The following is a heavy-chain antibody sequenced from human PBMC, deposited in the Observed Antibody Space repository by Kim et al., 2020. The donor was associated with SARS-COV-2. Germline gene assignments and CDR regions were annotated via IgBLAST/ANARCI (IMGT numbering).Heavy chain of an antibody. V-gene: IGHV3-49*03. CDR3: TSGGGSGRYFFDY. CDR2: VRNKVYGATT. Sequence: GGSLRLSCSASGFTFSDYAMSWFRQAPGKGLEWLGFVRNKVYGATTKYAAPVRGRLTISRDDSEGMPYLHMSSPKTEDTAVYYCTSGGGSGRYFFDYWGQGSLVTVSS. CDR1: GFTFSDYA. J-gene: IGHJ4*02. D-gene: IGHD3-10*01.